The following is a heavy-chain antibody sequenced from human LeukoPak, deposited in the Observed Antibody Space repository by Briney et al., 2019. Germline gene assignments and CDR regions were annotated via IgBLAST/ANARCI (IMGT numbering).Heavy chain of an antibody. CDR2: MNPNSGNT. D-gene: IGHD1-26*01. CDR3: ARGRGEWELLYWFDP. V-gene: IGHV1-8*01. Sequence: ASVKVSCKASGYTFTSYDINWVRQAPGQGLEWMGWMNPNSGNTGYAQKFQGRVTITRNTSISTAYMELSSLRSEDTAVYYCARGRGEWELLYWFDPWGQGTLVTVSS. J-gene: IGHJ5*02. CDR1: GYTFTSYD.